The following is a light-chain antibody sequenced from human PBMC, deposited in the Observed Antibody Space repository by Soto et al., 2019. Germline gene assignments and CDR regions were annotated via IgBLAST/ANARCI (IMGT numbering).Light chain of an antibody. Sequence: DIVMTQTPLSSPVTLGQPASISCRSSQSLVHSDGNTYLSWLHQRPGQPPRLLIYKISNRLSGVPDRFIGSGAGTDFTLKISRVEAEDVGVYYCMQGTQFPPITFGQGTRLEIK. J-gene: IGKJ5*01. CDR3: MQGTQFPPIT. V-gene: IGKV2-24*01. CDR2: KIS. CDR1: QSLVHSDGNTY.